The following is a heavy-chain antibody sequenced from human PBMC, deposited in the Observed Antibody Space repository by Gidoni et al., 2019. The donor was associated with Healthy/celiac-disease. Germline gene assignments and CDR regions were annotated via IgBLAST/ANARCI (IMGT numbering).Heavy chain of an antibody. CDR3: RGYGDYSIIYYYYGMDV. D-gene: IGHD4-17*01. CDR1: GGSISSSRYY. V-gene: IGHV4-39*01. Sequence: QLQLQESGPGLVQPSETLSLTCTVSGGSISSSRYYWGWIRQPPGKGLEWIGSIYYSGSTYYNPSLKSRVTISVDTSKNQFSLKLSSVTAADTAVYYCRGYGDYSIIYYYYGMDVWGQGTTVTVSS. CDR2: IYYSGST. J-gene: IGHJ6*02.